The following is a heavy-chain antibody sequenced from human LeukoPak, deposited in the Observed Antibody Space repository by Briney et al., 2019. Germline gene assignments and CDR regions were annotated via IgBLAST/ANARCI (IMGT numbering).Heavy chain of an antibody. CDR1: GGSFSGYY. CDR3: ARAPVIAAAGTRYYYYYGMDV. J-gene: IGHJ6*02. CDR2: INHSGST. D-gene: IGHD6-13*01. V-gene: IGHV4-34*01. Sequence: SETLSLTCAVYGGSFSGYYWSWIRQPPGKGLEWIGEINHSGSTNYNPSLKSRVTISVDTSKNQFSLKLSSVTAADTAVYYCARAPVIAAAGTRYYYYYGMDVWGQGTTVTVSS.